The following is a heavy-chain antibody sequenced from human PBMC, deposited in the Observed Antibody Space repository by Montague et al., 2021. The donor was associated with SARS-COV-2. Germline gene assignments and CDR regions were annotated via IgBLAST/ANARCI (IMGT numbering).Heavy chain of an antibody. CDR2: IYGGDEK. Sequence: PALVTPTQTLTLTCTFSGFSLNTPEVAVGWIRQPPGKALEWLALIYGGDEKRYGPSLQSRLTITRDTSKSQVVLTMTNMDPVDTATYFCAHRFAGFFDYWGQGILATVSS. J-gene: IGHJ4*02. CDR1: GFSLNTPEVA. V-gene: IGHV2-5*05. CDR3: AHRFAGFFDY.